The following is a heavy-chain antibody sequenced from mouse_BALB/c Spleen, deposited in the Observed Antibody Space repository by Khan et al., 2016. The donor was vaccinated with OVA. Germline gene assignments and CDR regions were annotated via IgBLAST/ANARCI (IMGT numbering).Heavy chain of an antibody. CDR1: GYTFTSKW. J-gene: IGHJ4*01. D-gene: IGHD2-10*02. Sequence: QVQLQQSGPEVVRPGASVKMSCKASGYTFTSKWMHWVKQRPGQGLEWIGMIDPSNTETRLNQKFKDKATLNVARSSNTAYMQFSSLTSEDSAVYYCARSHLRSTVRAMYFWGQGTSVTVSS. CDR2: IDPSNTET. V-gene: IGHV1S127*01. CDR3: ARSHLRSTVRAMYF.